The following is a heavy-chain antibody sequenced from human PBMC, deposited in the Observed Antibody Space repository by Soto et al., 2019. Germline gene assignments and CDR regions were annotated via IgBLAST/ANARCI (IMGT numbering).Heavy chain of an antibody. CDR1: GFTFSSYS. J-gene: IGHJ1*01. Sequence: SLRLSCAAPGFTFSSYSMNWVRQAPGEGLEWVSSISSSSSYIYYADSVKGRFTISRDNAKNSLYLQMNSLRAEDTAVYYCARAVAAAGTRGYFQHWGQGTLVTVSS. CDR3: ARAVAAAGTRGYFQH. CDR2: ISSSSSYI. D-gene: IGHD6-13*01. V-gene: IGHV3-21*01.